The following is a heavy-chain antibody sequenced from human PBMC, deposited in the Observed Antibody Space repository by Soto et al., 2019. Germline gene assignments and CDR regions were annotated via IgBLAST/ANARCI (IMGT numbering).Heavy chain of an antibody. CDR3: ARDETFGIHFFDY. V-gene: IGHV4-59*02. CDR2: IFYSGST. Sequence: SGTLTLTCTVTCDTVNSYDLSWMRQPPGKGLECMGYIFYSGSTNYNPSLKSRVTISIDRSKNPVSLKLKTATAADTAVYYCARDETFGIHFFDYWGQGRLVPAPQ. CDR1: CDTVNSYD. J-gene: IGHJ4*02. D-gene: IGHD3-16*01.